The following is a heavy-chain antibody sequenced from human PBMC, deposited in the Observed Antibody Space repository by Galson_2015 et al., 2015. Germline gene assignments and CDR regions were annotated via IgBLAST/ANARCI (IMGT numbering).Heavy chain of an antibody. CDR2: ISGSSVST. V-gene: IGHV3-23*01. J-gene: IGHJ4*02. CDR3: AQRVASGTKYFDY. Sequence: SLRLSCAASGFSFSTYAMSWVRQAPGEGLEWVSTISGSSVSTYYADSVKGRFTISRDNSKNTLYLQMNGLRAEDTAVYYCAQRVASGTKYFDYWGQGTLVTVSS. D-gene: IGHD2-15*01. CDR1: GFSFSTYA.